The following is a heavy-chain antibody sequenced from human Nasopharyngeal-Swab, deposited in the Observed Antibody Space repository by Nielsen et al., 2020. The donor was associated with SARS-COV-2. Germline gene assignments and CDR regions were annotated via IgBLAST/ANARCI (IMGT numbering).Heavy chain of an antibody. D-gene: IGHD5-12*01. J-gene: IGHJ5*02. Sequence: ASAKLFCKVSGYTLTELSMHWVRQAPGKGLEWMGGFDPEDGETIYAQKFQGRVTMTEDTSTDTAYMELSSLRSEDTAVYYCATGPGAVATFGWFDPWGQGTLVTVSS. CDR1: GYTLTELS. CDR2: FDPEDGET. CDR3: ATGPGAVATFGWFDP. V-gene: IGHV1-24*01.